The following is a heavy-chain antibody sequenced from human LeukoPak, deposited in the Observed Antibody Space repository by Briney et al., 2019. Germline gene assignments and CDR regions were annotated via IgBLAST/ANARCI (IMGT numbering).Heavy chain of an antibody. D-gene: IGHD3-10*01. CDR2: ISSDGTIK. CDR3: ARDTHYYGSGSPAFDI. CDR1: GFIFSNYA. Sequence: GGSLRLSCAASGFIFSNYAMNWVRQAPGQGLEWVAVISSDGTIKYYADSVRGRFIISRDNSRNTLYLQMNSLRAEDTAMYYCARDTHYYGSGSPAFDIWGQGTMVTVSS. V-gene: IGHV3-30*04. J-gene: IGHJ3*02.